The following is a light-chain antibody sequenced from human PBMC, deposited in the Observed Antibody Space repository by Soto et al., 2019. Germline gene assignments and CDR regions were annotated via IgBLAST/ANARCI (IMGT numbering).Light chain of an antibody. CDR3: SSYTSSSTFYV. V-gene: IGLV2-14*01. CDR1: SRDVGGYNY. J-gene: IGLJ1*01. CDR2: EVS. Sequence: SALTQPASVSGSPGQSITISCTGTSRDVGGYNYVSWYQQHPGKAPKLMIYEVSNRPSGVSNRFSGSKSGNTASLTISGLQAEDEADYDSSSYTSSSTFYVFGTGTKLTVL.